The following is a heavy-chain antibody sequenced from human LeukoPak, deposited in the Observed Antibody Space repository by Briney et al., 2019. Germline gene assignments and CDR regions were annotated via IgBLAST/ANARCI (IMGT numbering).Heavy chain of an antibody. CDR2: IYTSGST. J-gene: IGHJ6*03. CDR3: ARNAGITIFGVVIPILGYMDV. CDR1: GGSISSYY. V-gene: IGHV4-4*07. Sequence: PSETLSLTCTVSGGSISSYYWSWIRQPAGKGLEWIGRIYTSGSTNYNPSLKSRVTMSVDTSKNQFSLKLSSVTAADTAVYYCARNAGITIFGVVIPILGYMDVWGKGTTVTVSS. D-gene: IGHD3-3*01.